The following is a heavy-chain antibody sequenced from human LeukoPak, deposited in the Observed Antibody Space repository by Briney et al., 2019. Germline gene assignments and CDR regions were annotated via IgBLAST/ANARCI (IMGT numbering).Heavy chain of an antibody. CDR1: GFTFSSYW. J-gene: IGHJ4*02. V-gene: IGHV3-74*01. Sequence: PGGSLRLSCAASGFTFSSYWMHWVRQAPGKGLVWVSRINSDGSSTSYADSVKGRFTISRDNAKNTLYLQMNSLRAEDTAVYYCASVYCSGGSCYGGFDYWGQGTLVTVSS. D-gene: IGHD2-15*01. CDR2: INSDGSST. CDR3: ASVYCSGGSCYGGFDY.